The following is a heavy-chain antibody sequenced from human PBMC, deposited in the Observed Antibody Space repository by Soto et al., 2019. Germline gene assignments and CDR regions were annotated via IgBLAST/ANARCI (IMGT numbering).Heavy chain of an antibody. CDR1: GFIFNSYD. J-gene: IGHJ4*02. CDR3: VKVLIGYCGGSTSHILQS. V-gene: IGHV3-30*18. CDR2: LSHDGSKK. D-gene: IGHD2-15*01. Sequence: QVQLIESGGGVVQPGRSLRLSCAASGFIFNSYDMHWVRQAPGKGLEWVAFLSHDGSKKFYVDSLKGRITVSRDNFNNKLYLKMNSLKPEDTAVYYCVKVLIGYCGGSTSHILQSWGQGDLVTVSS.